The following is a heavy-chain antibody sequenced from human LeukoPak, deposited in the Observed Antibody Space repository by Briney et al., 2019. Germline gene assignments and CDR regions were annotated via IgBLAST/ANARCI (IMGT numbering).Heavy chain of an antibody. D-gene: IGHD1-7*01. Sequence: SVKVSCKASGGTFSSYAISWVRQAPGQGLEWMGGIIPIFGTANYAQKFQGRVTITADESTSTAYMELSSLRSEDTAVYYCARGSNWNYQWDPFDPWGQGTLVTVSS. CDR1: GGTFSSYA. J-gene: IGHJ5*02. CDR3: ARGSNWNYQWDPFDP. CDR2: IIPIFGTA. V-gene: IGHV1-69*01.